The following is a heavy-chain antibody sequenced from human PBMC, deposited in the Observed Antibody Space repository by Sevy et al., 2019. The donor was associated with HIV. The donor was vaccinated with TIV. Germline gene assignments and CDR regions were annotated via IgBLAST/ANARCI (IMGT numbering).Heavy chain of an antibody. Sequence: GGSLRLSCAVSGFSFDSYGMTWVRQAPGKGLEWVSAISGSGTRTYYADSVKGRFIISRDNSKNTLDLQMNSLRAEDTEIYYWVKGGGGHYDPDEIAYYFYYYNMDVWGKGTTVTVSS. V-gene: IGHV3-23*01. CDR3: VKGGGGHYDPDEIAYYFYYYNMDV. CDR2: ISGSGTRT. CDR1: GFSFDSYG. J-gene: IGHJ6*03. D-gene: IGHD3-22*01.